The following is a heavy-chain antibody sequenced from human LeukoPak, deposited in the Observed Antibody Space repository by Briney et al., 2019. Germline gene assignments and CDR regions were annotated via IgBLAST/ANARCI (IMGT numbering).Heavy chain of an antibody. Sequence: GSLRLSCAASGFTFSSYSMNWVRQAPGKGLEWVSSISSSSSYIYYADSVKGRFTISRDNAKNSLYLQMNSLRAEDTAVYYCARDVLRFLEWLSPYYYYYGIDVWGQGTTVTVSS. V-gene: IGHV3-21*01. CDR3: ARDVLRFLEWLSPYYYYYGIDV. CDR2: ISSSSSYI. D-gene: IGHD3-3*01. CDR1: GFTFSSYS. J-gene: IGHJ6*02.